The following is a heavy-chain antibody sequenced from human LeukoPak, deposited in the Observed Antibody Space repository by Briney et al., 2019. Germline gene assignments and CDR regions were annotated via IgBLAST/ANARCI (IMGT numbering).Heavy chain of an antibody. Sequence: PGGSLRLSCAASGFTFSDYGMHWVRQAPGKGLEWVAFIRYDGSNENYADSAKGRFTISKDNSKNTLYLQMNSLRAEDTAVYYCAKSVPAIRGEIDYWGQGTLVTVSS. V-gene: IGHV3-30*02. CDR2: IRYDGSNE. CDR1: GFTFSDYG. D-gene: IGHD3-10*01. CDR3: AKSVPAIRGEIDY. J-gene: IGHJ4*02.